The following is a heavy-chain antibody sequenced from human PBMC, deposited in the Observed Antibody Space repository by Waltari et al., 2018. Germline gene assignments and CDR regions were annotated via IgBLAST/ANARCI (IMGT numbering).Heavy chain of an antibody. CDR3: ARVTTVRLFDY. CDR1: DSSIITDYF. J-gene: IGHJ4*02. Sequence: QVQLQESGPGLVKPSETLLLTCSISDSSIITDYFWGWIRQPPGKGLEWIGSIYHTGTVYYNPSLRSRAAISVDTSRNQFSLRLTSVTAADTAVYYCARVTTVRLFDYWGQGMLVTVSS. CDR2: IYHTGTV. D-gene: IGHD4-4*01. V-gene: IGHV4-38-2*02.